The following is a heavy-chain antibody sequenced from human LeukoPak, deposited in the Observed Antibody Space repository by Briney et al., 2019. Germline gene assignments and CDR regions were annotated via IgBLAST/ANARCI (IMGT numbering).Heavy chain of an antibody. J-gene: IGHJ6*02. V-gene: IGHV3-7*03. CDR2: IKQDGIEK. D-gene: IGHD5-18*01. Sequence: PGGSLRLSCAASGFTFSSYWMSWVRQAPGKGLEWVANIKQDGIEKYYVDSVKGRFTISRDNAKNSLYLQMNSLRAEDTAVYYCARGGYSYGHYYYYYYGMDVWGQGTTVTVSS. CDR1: GFTFSSYW. CDR3: ARGGYSYGHYYYYYYGMDV.